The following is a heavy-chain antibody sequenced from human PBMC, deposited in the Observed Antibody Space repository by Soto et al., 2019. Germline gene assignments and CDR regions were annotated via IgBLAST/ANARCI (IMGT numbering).Heavy chain of an antibody. V-gene: IGHV3-66*01. CDR1: GFTVTNLY. CDR3: AGDTFGGAYDFCH. J-gene: IGHJ4*02. D-gene: IGHD3-3*01. CDR2: ISSGGST. Sequence: EVQLVESGGGLVRPGGSLRLSCAASGFTVTNLYMTWVRQAPGKGLEWVSVISSGGSTYYADSVKGRFTISRDNSKNTLYLEMISLRAGDTAVYYCAGDTFGGAYDFCHGGQGTLVTVSS.